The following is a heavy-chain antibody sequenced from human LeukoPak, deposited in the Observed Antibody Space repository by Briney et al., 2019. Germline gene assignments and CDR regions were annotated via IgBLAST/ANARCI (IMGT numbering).Heavy chain of an antibody. D-gene: IGHD3-10*01. CDR2: INSDGSLT. V-gene: IGHV3-74*01. CDR1: GFTFSRYW. J-gene: IGHJ4*02. CDR3: VRLLDSDY. Sequence: GGSLRLSCAASGFTFSRYWMHWVRQAPGKGLVWVSRINSDGSLTDYADPVKGRFTISRDNAENTLYLQMNSLKAEDTAVYYCVRLLDSDYWGQGTLVTVSS.